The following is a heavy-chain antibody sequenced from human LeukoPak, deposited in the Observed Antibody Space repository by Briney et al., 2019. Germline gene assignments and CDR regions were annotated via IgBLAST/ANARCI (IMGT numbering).Heavy chain of an antibody. V-gene: IGHV3-66*03. CDR1: GFTVSSNY. Sequence: GGSLRLSCAASGFTVSSNYMTWVRQAPGKGLEWVSVLYTSGATYYADSVRGRFTISRDNSKNTLYLQMNSLRAEDTAVYYCAKALVERAVAAKERGFDYWGQGTLVTVSS. CDR3: AKALVERAVAAKERGFDY. D-gene: IGHD6-19*01. CDR2: LYTSGAT. J-gene: IGHJ4*02.